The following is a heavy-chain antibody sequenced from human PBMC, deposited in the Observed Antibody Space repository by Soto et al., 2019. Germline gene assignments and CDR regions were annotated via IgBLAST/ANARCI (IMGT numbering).Heavy chain of an antibody. CDR3: ARDGYYEGWYGMDV. CDR1: GFTFSSYS. Sequence: EVQLVESGGGLVKPGGSLRLSCAASGFTFSSYSMKWVRQAPGKGLEWVSSISSSSSYIYYADSVKGRFTISRDNAKNSLYLQMNSLRAEDTAVYYCARDGYYEGWYGMDVWGQGTTVTVSS. D-gene: IGHD3-22*01. V-gene: IGHV3-21*01. CDR2: ISSSSSYI. J-gene: IGHJ6*02.